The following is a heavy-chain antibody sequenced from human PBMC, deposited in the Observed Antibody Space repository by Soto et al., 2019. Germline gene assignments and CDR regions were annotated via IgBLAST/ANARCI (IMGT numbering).Heavy chain of an antibody. CDR3: ARRLAAAGSYAFDI. V-gene: IGHV1-8*01. J-gene: IGHJ3*02. CDR2: MNPNSGNT. Sequence: ASVKVSCKASGYTFTSYDINWVRQATGQGLEWMGWMNPNSGNTGYAQKFQGRVTMTRDTSISTAYMELSRLRSDDTAVYYCARRLAAAGSYAFDIWGQGTMVTVSS. D-gene: IGHD6-13*01. CDR1: GYTFTSYD.